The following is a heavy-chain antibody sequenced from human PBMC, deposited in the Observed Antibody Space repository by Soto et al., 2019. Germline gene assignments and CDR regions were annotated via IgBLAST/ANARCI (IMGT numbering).Heavy chain of an antibody. CDR3: VRDEGDIVVVVAAPSAGMVV. CDR2: ISYDGSNK. Sequence: QVQLVESGGGVVQPGRSLRLSCAASGFTFSSYAMHWVRQAPGKGLEWVAVISYDGSNKYYADSVKGRFTISRDNSKKTLYVHRDSLSAEDTAVYYCVRDEGDIVVVVAAPSAGMVVWGQGT. J-gene: IGHJ6*01. D-gene: IGHD2-15*01. V-gene: IGHV3-30-3*01. CDR1: GFTFSSYA.